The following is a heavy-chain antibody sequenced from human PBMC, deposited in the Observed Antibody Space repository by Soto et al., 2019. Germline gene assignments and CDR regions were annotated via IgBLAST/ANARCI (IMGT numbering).Heavy chain of an antibody. CDR1: GYTFTGHY. CDR3: GRGRSGQIVVFY. CDR2: IGPESGAT. V-gene: IGHV1-2*02. J-gene: IGHJ4*02. Sequence: ASVKVSCKASGYTFTGHYIHWVRQAPEQGPEWMGEIGPESGATRYAQKFQGRVTMTMDMSITTVYMELSKLSPDDTAVYYCGRGRSGQIVVFYWGQGPPMTFSS. D-gene: IGHD6-19*01.